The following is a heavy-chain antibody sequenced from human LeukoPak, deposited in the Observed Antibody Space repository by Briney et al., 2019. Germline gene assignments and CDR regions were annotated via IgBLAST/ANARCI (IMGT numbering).Heavy chain of an antibody. J-gene: IGHJ4*02. CDR3: ARANVDTPMMYYFDY. CDR1: GFTFSSYG. D-gene: IGHD5-18*01. Sequence: PGGSLRLSCAASGFTFSSYGMHWVRQAPGKGLEWVAFIRYDGSNKYYADSVKGRFTISRDNSKNTLYLQMNSLRAEDTAVYYCARANVDTPMMYYFDYWGQGTLVTVSS. V-gene: IGHV3-30*02. CDR2: IRYDGSNK.